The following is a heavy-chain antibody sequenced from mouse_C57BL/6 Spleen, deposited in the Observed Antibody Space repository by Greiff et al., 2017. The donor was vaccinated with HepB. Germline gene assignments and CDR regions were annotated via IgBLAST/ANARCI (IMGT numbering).Heavy chain of an antibody. CDR1: GFTFSDYG. Sequence: EVNVVESGGGLVKPGGSLKLSCAASGFTFSDYGMHWVRQAPEKGLEWVAYISSGSSTIYYADTVKGRFTISRDNAKNTLFLQMTSLRSEDTAMYYCASPDWDGRAWFAYWGQGTLVTVSA. D-gene: IGHD4-1*01. V-gene: IGHV5-17*01. CDR2: ISSGSSTI. CDR3: ASPDWDGRAWFAY. J-gene: IGHJ3*01.